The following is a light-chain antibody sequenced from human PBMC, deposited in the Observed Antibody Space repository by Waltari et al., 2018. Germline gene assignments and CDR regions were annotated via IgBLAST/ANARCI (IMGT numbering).Light chain of an antibody. CDR3: HQYNSFSPVT. CDR1: HSISTW. V-gene: IGKV1-5*03. CDR2: KAS. J-gene: IGKJ4*01. Sequence: DIQMTQSPSTLSASVRNIFTITCRVSHSISTWLAWYEQKPGNVPKLLIYKASILESGVPSRFSGSGSAIAFTLTLSSLQPHHLATSYCHQYNSFSPVTFGGGTKVEI.